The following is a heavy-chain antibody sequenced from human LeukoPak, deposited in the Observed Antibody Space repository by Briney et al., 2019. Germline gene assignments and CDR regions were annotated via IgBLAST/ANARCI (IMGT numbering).Heavy chain of an antibody. J-gene: IGHJ4*02. CDR2: ISYDGSNK. Sequence: GGSLRLSCAASGFTFSSYAMHWVRQAPGKGLEWVAVISYDGSNKYYADSVKGRFTISRDNSKNTLYLQMNSLRAEDTAVYYCARSTTVESRIDYWGQGTLVTVSS. CDR1: GFTFSSYA. D-gene: IGHD4-17*01. CDR3: ARSTTVESRIDY. V-gene: IGHV3-30-3*01.